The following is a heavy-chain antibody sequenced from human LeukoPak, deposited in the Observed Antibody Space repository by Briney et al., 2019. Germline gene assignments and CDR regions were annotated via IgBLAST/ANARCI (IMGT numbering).Heavy chain of an antibody. J-gene: IGHJ4*02. CDR2: ISSSSSYI. CDR3: ARAYAPYHFDY. CDR1: GFTFSSYI. Sequence: GGSLRLSCAASGFTFSSYIMNWVRQAPGKGLEWVSSISSSSSYIYYADSLKGRFTISRDNAKNSLYLQMNSLRAEDTAVYYCARAYAPYHFDYWGQGTLVTVSS. D-gene: IGHD2-2*01. V-gene: IGHV3-21*01.